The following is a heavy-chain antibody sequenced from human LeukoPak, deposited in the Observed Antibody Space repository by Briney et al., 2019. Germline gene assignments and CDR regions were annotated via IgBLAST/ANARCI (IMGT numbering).Heavy chain of an antibody. CDR3: ARKAVAAAWWAPYYFDY. D-gene: IGHD6-13*01. CDR2: IKQDGSEK. V-gene: IGHV3-7*01. Sequence: GGSLRLSCAASGFTFSSYWMSWVRQAPGKGLEWVANIKQDGSEKYYVDSVKGRFTISRDNAKNSLYLQMNSLRAEDTAVYYCARKAVAAAWWAPYYFDYWGQGTLVTVSS. J-gene: IGHJ4*02. CDR1: GFTFSSYW.